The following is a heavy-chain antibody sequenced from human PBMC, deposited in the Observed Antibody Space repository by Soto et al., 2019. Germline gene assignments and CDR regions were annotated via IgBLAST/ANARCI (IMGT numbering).Heavy chain of an antibody. J-gene: IGHJ4*02. CDR2: ISGTGGAT. CDR1: GFTFRNYD. Sequence: EVQLLESGGGLVQPGGSLRLSCVASGFTFRNYDMSWVRQAPGKGLEWVSGISGTGGATYYADSVKGRFTISRDNSKNTLYLQMNSLRANDTAVYYCAKNRQFRSYYESAGHYNNWGQGTLVTVSS. D-gene: IGHD3-10*01. V-gene: IGHV3-23*01. CDR3: AKNRQFRSYYESAGHYNN.